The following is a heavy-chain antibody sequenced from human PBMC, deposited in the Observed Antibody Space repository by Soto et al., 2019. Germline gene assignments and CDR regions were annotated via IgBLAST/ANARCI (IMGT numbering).Heavy chain of an antibody. CDR1: GFTFSSYS. D-gene: IGHD6-13*01. CDR2: ISSSSSYI. CDR3: ASFSSSWDRFDY. Sequence: LRLSCAAPGFTFSSYSMNWVRQAPGKGLEWVSSISSSSSYIYYADSVKGRFTISRDNAKNSLYLQMNSLRAEDTAVYYCASFSSSWDRFDYWGQGTLVTVSS. V-gene: IGHV3-21*01. J-gene: IGHJ4*02.